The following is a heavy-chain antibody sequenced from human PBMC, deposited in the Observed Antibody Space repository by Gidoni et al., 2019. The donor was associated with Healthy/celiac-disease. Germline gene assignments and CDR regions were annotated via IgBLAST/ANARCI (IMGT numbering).Heavy chain of an antibody. V-gene: IGHV3-74*01. CDR3: AREKRGYSYGYFRVGELRVAHWFDP. D-gene: IGHD5-18*01. J-gene: IGHJ5*02. CDR1: GFTFSSYW. Sequence: EVQLVESGGGLVQPGGSLRLSCAASGFTFSSYWMHWVRQAPGKGLVWVSRINSDGSSTSYADSVKGRFTISRDNAKNTLYLQMNSLRAEDTAVYYCAREKRGYSYGYFRVGELRVAHWFDPWGQGTLVTVSS. CDR2: INSDGSST.